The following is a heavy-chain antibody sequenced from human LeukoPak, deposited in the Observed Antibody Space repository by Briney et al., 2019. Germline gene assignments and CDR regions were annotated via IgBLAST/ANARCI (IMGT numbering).Heavy chain of an antibody. J-gene: IGHJ4*02. CDR2: INPNSGGT. Sequence: GASVKVSCKASGYTFTRYTMHWVRQAPGQGLEWMGWINPNSGGTNYAQKFQGRVTMTRDTSISTAYMELSRLRSDDTAVYYCARTLRIGVVPAAVYSHDYWGQGTLVTVSS. CDR1: GYTFTRYT. V-gene: IGHV1-2*02. D-gene: IGHD2-2*01. CDR3: ARTLRIGVVPAAVYSHDY.